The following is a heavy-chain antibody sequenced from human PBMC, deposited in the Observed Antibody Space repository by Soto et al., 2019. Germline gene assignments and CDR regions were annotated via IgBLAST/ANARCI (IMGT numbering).Heavy chain of an antibody. V-gene: IGHV3-33*01. CDR2: IWYDGSNK. CDR3: AREGWLQPRRFDY. J-gene: IGHJ4*02. D-gene: IGHD5-12*01. CDR1: GFTFSSYG. Sequence: QVQLVESGGGVVQPGRSLRLSCAASGFTFSSYGMHWVRQAPGKGLEWVAVIWYDGSNKYYADSVKGRFTISRDNSKNTLYLQMNSLRAEDTAVYYCAREGWLQPRRFDYWGQGTLVTVSS.